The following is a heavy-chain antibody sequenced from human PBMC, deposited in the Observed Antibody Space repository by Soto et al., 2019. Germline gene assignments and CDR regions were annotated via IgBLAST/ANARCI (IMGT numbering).Heavy chain of an antibody. D-gene: IGHD4-17*01. CDR3: ARRHYGDLYYYYGMDV. J-gene: IGHJ6*02. CDR1: GFTFSSYW. V-gene: IGHV3-7*05. CDR2: IKQDGSEK. Sequence: GGSLRLSCAASGFTFSSYWMSWVRQAPGKGLEWVANIKQDGSEKYYVDSVKGRFTISRDNAKNSLYLQMNSLRAEDTAVYYCARRHYGDLYYYYGMDVWGQGTTVTVSS.